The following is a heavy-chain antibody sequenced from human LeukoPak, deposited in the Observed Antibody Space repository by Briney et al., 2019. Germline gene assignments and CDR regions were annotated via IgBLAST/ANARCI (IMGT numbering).Heavy chain of an antibody. CDR1: GYIFTNYY. CDR3: ARGDSPGYCSGGSCYSFGVFDP. Sequence: ASVKVSCKASGYIFTNYYIHWVRQAPGQGLEWMGWINPNSGGTNYAQKFQGRVTMTRDTSISTAYMELSRLRSDDTAVYYCARGDSPGYCSGGSCYSFGVFDPWGQGTLVTVSS. V-gene: IGHV1-2*02. D-gene: IGHD2-15*01. J-gene: IGHJ5*02. CDR2: INPNSGGT.